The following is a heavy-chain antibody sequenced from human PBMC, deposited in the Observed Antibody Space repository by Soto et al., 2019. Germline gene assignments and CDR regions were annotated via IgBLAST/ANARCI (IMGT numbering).Heavy chain of an antibody. CDR2: IKHDGSET. CDR3: ARDFATDCSGSTCYPYDY. D-gene: IGHD2-15*01. V-gene: IGHV3-7*03. J-gene: IGHJ4*02. Sequence: PGGSLRLSCAASGFTFNTFWMSWVRQSPGRGLEWVANIKHDGSETYYVDSVKGRFTISRDNAKNSLFLQMNTLRTEDTAVYYCARDFATDCSGSTCYPYDYWGQGALVTVSS. CDR1: GFTFNTFW.